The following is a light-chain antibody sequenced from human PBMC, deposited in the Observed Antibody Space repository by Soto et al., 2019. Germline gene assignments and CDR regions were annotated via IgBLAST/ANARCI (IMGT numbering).Light chain of an antibody. CDR2: KTS. Sequence: DIQMTQSPSTLSASVGGRVTITCLASQSISNWLAWYQQKPGKAPKLLIYKTSNLESGVPSRFSGSGSGTEFSLTISSLQPDDFATYYSQQYQSFSLTFGGGTKVDIK. V-gene: IGKV1-5*03. J-gene: IGKJ4*01. CDR3: QQYQSFSLT. CDR1: QSISNW.